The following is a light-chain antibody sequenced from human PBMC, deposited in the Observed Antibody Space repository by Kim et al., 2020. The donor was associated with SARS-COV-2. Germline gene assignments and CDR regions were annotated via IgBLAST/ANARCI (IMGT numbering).Light chain of an antibody. V-gene: IGLV3-21*04. CDR1: SIGSKS. CDR2: YDS. Sequence: SYELTQPPVAPGKTARITCGGTSIGSKSVHWYQQKPGQAPVLVISYDSVRPSGIPERFSGSNSGNTATVTISRVEAGDEADYYCQVWDSSDDHRVVFGGGTQLTVL. J-gene: IGLJ2*01. CDR3: QVWDSSDDHRVV.